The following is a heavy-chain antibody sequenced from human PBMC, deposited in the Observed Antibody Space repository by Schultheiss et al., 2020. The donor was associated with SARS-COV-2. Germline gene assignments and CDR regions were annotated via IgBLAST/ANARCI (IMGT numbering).Heavy chain of an antibody. CDR3: VRGRFDP. D-gene: IGHD3-10*01. V-gene: IGHV3-74*01. CDR2: MNEDGRTV. J-gene: IGHJ5*02. Sequence: GGSLRLSCAASGFTFSSYWMHWVRLVPGGGLDWVSRMNEDGRTVNYAASVRGRFTISRDNAKNSVYLQMNSLRVEDTAVYYCVRGRFDPWGQGTLVTVSS. CDR1: GFTFSSYW.